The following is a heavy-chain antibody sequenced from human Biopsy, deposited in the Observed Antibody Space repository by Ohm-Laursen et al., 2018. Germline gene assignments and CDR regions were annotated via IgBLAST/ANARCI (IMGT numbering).Heavy chain of an antibody. CDR1: GVTIDCYY. CDR2: IYITGRT. J-gene: IGHJ2*01. D-gene: IGHD5-24*01. V-gene: IGHV4-4*08. Sequence: SQTLSLTCAVSGVTIDCYYWSWIRQPPGQALDGIGNIYITGRTSYNPSLKSRFTISVKTSKKKFFLRLSSVTAADTAVYYCASAGYNPDGNFDLWGRGTRVTVSS. CDR3: ASAGYNPDGNFDL.